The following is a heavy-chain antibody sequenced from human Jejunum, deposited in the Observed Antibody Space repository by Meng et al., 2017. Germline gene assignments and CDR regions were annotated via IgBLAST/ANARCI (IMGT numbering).Heavy chain of an antibody. J-gene: IGHJ4*02. V-gene: IGHV2-5*02. D-gene: IGHD1-14*01. Sequence: QTTLKESCPTPANPTQTLTLTCSFSGFSLSTSQVGVGWIRQPPGKALESLVIIYWDNDKRYNPSLRSRLAITKDTSNNRVVLTMTNMDPVDTGTYYCAHRLGPYNGYWDVGYFDHWGQGALVTVSS. CDR3: AHRLGPYNGYWDVGYFDH. CDR1: GFSLSTSQVG. CDR2: IYWDNDK.